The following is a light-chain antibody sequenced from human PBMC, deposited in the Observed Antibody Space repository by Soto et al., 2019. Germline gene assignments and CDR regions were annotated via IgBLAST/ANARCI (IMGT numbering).Light chain of an antibody. CDR2: EVS. J-gene: IGLJ1*01. V-gene: IGLV2-23*02. Sequence: QSALTQPASVSGSPGQSITISCTGTSSDVGSYNLVSWYQQHPGKAPKLMIYEVSKRPSGVSNRFSDSKSGNTASLTISGLQAEDEADYYCCPYAGSSTLYVFGTGTKVTAL. CDR1: SSDVGSYNL. CDR3: CPYAGSSTLYV.